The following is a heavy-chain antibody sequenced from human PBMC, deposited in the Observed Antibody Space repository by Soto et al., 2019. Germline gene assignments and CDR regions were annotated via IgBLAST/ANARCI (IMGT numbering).Heavy chain of an antibody. D-gene: IGHD3-10*01. J-gene: IGHJ3*01. CDR1: GFTFSGYW. V-gene: IGHV3-7*01. CDR2: VKQDGSDK. CDR3: ARTSGVVFDL. Sequence: PGGSLRLSCIASGFTFSGYWMSWVRQTPGKGLEWVANVKQDGSDKQYVDSVRGRLTISRDNAKNSVFLQTNFLRAEDTAVYYCARTSGVVFDLWGQGTMVTVSS.